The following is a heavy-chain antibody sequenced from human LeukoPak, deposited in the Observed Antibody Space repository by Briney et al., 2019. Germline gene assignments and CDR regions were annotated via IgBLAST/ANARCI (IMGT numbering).Heavy chain of an antibody. CDR2: IWYDGSNK. Sequence: GGSLRLSCAASGFTFSSYWMSWVRQAPGKGLEWVAVIWYDGSNKYYADSVKGRFTISRDNSKNTLYLQMNSLRAEDTAVYYCARDRDGYNYYYYGMDVWGQGTTVTVSS. J-gene: IGHJ6*02. CDR1: GFTFSSYW. D-gene: IGHD5-24*01. V-gene: IGHV3-33*08. CDR3: ARDRDGYNYYYYGMDV.